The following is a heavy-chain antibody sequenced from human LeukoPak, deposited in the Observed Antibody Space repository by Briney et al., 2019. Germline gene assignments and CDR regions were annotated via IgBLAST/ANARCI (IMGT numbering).Heavy chain of an antibody. Sequence: SETLSLTCTVSGGSISGYYWTWIRQPPGKGLEWIGYIYSSGSTYYNPSLGSRVTISVDTSKNQFSLKLSSVTAADTAVYYCAKTVRQWLANDAFAIWGQGTMVTVSS. V-gene: IGHV4-59*01. CDR1: GGSISGYY. CDR3: AKTVRQWLANDAFAI. CDR2: IYSSGST. D-gene: IGHD6-19*01. J-gene: IGHJ3*02.